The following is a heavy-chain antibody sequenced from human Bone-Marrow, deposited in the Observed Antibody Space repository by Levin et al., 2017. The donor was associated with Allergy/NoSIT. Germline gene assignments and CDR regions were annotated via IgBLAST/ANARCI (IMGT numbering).Heavy chain of an antibody. D-gene: IGHD2-2*01. CDR1: GFTFSSYA. J-gene: IGHJ4*02. CDR3: AKAHIVVIPAAIRSFDY. V-gene: IGHV3-23*01. CDR2: ISGSGTST. Sequence: SCAASGFTFSSYAMSWVRQAPGKGLDWVSAISGSGTSTYYADSVKGRFTISRDNSMTTLYLQMNSLRAEDTAVCYCAKAHIVVIPAAIRSFDYWGQGTLVTVSS.